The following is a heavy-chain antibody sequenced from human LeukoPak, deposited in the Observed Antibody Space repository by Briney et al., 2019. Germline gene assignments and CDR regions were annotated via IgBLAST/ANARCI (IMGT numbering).Heavy chain of an antibody. J-gene: IGHJ6*02. Sequence: GGSLRLSCAASGFTFSTYSMNWVRQAPGKGLEWLSAISGGGDSTYYADSVKGRFTISRDNAKDTLYLQMNSLRVEDTATYYCARTVRMIGMRVWGQGITVIVSS. CDR3: ARTVRMIGMRV. V-gene: IGHV3-23*01. D-gene: IGHD3-16*01. CDR2: ISGGGDST. CDR1: GFTFSTYS.